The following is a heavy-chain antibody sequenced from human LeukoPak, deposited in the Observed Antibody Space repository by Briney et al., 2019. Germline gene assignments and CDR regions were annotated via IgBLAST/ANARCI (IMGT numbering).Heavy chain of an antibody. D-gene: IGHD3-3*01. CDR2: IYSGGST. V-gene: IGHV3-53*01. CDR1: GFTVSSNY. J-gene: IGHJ4*02. CDR3: ARAAYDFWSGYPYYFDY. Sequence: GGCLRLSCAASGFTVSSNYMSWVRQAPGKGLEWVAVIYSGGSTYYAASVKGRFTISRDNSKNPLYLQMNSLRAEDTAVYYCARAAYDFWSGYPYYFDYWGQGTLVTVSS.